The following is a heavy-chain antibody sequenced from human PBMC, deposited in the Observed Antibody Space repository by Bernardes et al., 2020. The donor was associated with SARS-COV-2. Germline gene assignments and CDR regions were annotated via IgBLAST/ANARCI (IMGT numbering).Heavy chain of an antibody. CDR2: INSGGGTT. CDR1: GFTFSDYW. CDR3: GRVGGPEHNYVVGY. J-gene: IGHJ4*02. Sequence: GGSLRLSCVASGFTFSDYWMHWVRQAPGKGLVWVSRINSGGGTTNYADSVKGRFTISRDNAKNTLYLQMSRLRAEDTAVYYCGRVGGPEHNYVVGYWGQGTLVTVSS. V-gene: IGHV3-74*01. D-gene: IGHD3-10*02.